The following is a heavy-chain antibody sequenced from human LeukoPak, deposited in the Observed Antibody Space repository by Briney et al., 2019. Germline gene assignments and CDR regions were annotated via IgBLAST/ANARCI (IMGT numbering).Heavy chain of an antibody. CDR3: ALLAVASDFDY. D-gene: IGHD6-19*01. CDR2: IGSSGSTT. V-gene: IGHV3-48*03. J-gene: IGHJ4*02. Sequence: SGGSLRLSCAASGFTFSSYEMNWVRQAPGKGLEWVSNIGSSGSTTYYADSVKGRFSISRDNAKGSLYLHMNSLRVEDTAVYYCALLAVASDFDYWGQRALVTVSS. CDR1: GFTFSSYE.